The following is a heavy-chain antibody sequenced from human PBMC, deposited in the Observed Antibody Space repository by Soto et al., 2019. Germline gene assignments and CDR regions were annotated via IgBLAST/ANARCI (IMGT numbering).Heavy chain of an antibody. CDR1: GFSVSSNY. V-gene: IGHV3-66*01. Sequence: GGSLRLSCAASGFSVSSNYMSWVRQTPGKGLEWVSVIYSGGSTYYADSVKGRFTISRDNSKNTLYLQMNSLRAEDTAVYYCARDRPVEGWLSNWFDPWGQGTLVTVSS. J-gene: IGHJ5*02. CDR3: ARDRPVEGWLSNWFDP. D-gene: IGHD6-19*01. CDR2: IYSGGST.